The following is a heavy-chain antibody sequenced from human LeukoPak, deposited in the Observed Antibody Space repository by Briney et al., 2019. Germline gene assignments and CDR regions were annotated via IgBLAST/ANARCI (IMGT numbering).Heavy chain of an antibody. CDR2: ISDSSSYK. CDR1: GFTFSSYK. CDR3: ARGGSYRPIDY. D-gene: IGHD3-16*02. V-gene: IGHV3-21*01. Sequence: GGSLRLSCAAYGFTFSSYKMNWVRQAPGRGLEWVSSISDSSSYKYYADSVKGRFTISRDNDKNSLYLQMNSLRAEDTAVYYCARGGSYRPIDYWGQGTLVTVSS. J-gene: IGHJ4*02.